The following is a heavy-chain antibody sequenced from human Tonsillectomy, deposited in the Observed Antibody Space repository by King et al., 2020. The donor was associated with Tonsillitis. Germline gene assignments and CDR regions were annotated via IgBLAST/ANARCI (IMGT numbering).Heavy chain of an antibody. CDR1: GFTFSSYG. Sequence: VQLVESGGGVVQPGRSLRLSCAASGFTFSSYGMHWVRQAPGKGLEWVAVIWYDGSNKYYADSVKGRFTISRDNSKNTLYLQMNSLRAEDTAVYYCARAQGSGSPIHRYYYYMDVWGKGTTVTVSS. CDR3: ARAQGSGSPIHRYYYYMDV. CDR2: IWYDGSNK. D-gene: IGHD3-10*01. J-gene: IGHJ6*03. V-gene: IGHV3-33*08.